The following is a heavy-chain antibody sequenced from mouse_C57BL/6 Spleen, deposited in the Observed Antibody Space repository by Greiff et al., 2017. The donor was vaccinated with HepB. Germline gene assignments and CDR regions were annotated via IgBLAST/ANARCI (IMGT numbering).Heavy chain of an antibody. Sequence: VQLQQPGAELVKPGASVKLSCKASGYTFTSYWMHWVKQRPGQGLEWIGMIHPNSGSTNYNEKFKSKATLTVDKSSSTAYMQLSSLTSEDAAVYYCARYYGSPFDYWGQGTTLTVSS. D-gene: IGHD1-1*01. J-gene: IGHJ2*01. CDR3: ARYYGSPFDY. CDR1: GYTFTSYW. V-gene: IGHV1-64*01. CDR2: IHPNSGST.